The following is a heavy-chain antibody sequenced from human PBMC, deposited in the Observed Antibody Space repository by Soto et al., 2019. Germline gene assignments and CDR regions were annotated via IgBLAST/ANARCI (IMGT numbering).Heavy chain of an antibody. J-gene: IGHJ6*02. CDR2: ISSSDATI. Sequence: EVQLVESGGGLVQPGGSLRLSCAASGFTFSSFEMNWVRQAPGKGLEWVSFISSSDATIYYADSVKGRFTISRDNAKNSLYLQMNSLRAEDTAVYYCARDLVGLLTGGDGMDVWGQGTTVTVSS. V-gene: IGHV3-48*03. CDR3: ARDLVGLLTGGDGMDV. CDR1: GFTFSSFE. D-gene: IGHD3-9*01.